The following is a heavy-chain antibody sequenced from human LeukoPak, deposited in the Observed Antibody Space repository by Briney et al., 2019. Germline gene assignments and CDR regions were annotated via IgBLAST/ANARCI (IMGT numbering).Heavy chain of an antibody. J-gene: IGHJ5*02. CDR2: IIPILGIA. V-gene: IGHV1-69*02. CDR3: ARAKKQGTTVTTGWFDP. Sequence: PVKVSCKASGGTFSSYTISWVRQAPGQGLEWMGRIIPILGIANYAQKFQGRVTITADKSTSTAYMELSSLRSEDTAVYYCARAKKQGTTVTTGWFDPWGQGTLVTVSS. D-gene: IGHD4-11*01. CDR1: GGTFSSYT.